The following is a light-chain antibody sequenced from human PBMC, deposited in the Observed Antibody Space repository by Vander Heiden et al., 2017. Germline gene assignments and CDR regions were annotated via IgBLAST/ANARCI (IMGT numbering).Light chain of an antibody. CDR1: QSISSY. J-gene: IGKJ4*01. Sequence: DIQMTQSPSSLSASVGDRVTITCRASQSISSYLNWYQQKPGKAPKLLIYAASSLQSGVPSRFSGSGSGTDLTLTISRLQPEDFATYYCQQSDSTPLTFGGGTKVXIK. CDR2: AAS. V-gene: IGKV1-39*01. CDR3: QQSDSTPLT.